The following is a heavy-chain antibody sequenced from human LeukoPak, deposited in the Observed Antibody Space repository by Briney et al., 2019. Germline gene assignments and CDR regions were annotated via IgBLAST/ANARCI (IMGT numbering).Heavy chain of an antibody. D-gene: IGHD1-14*01. Sequence: PSETLSLTCDVSGGSVTSTNWWTWVRQPPGKGLKWIGEVHLDGRTNYNPSLKSRLIMSVDLPENHISLKLTSVTAADTAVYYCVREILGGFNPGAYWGQGILVTVSS. CDR1: GGSVTSTNW. J-gene: IGHJ4*02. CDR2: VHLDGRT. V-gene: IGHV4-4*02. CDR3: VREILGGFNPGAY.